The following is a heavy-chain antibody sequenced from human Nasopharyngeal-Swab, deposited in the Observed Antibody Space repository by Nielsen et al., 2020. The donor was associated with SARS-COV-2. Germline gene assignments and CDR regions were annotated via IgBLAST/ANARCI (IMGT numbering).Heavy chain of an antibody. CDR2: ISAYKGYT. CDR3: ARDSTGRGYCSSTSCYDLFGNYYYYGMDV. CDR1: GYTFTNYG. V-gene: IGHV1-18*01. Sequence: ASVKVSCKASGYTFTNYGISWVRQAPGQGLEWMGWISAYKGYTNYAQKFQGRLTMTTDTSTSTAYMDLRSLRSDDTAVYYCARDSTGRGYCSSTSCYDLFGNYYYYGMDVWGQGTTVTVSS. D-gene: IGHD2-2*01. J-gene: IGHJ6*02.